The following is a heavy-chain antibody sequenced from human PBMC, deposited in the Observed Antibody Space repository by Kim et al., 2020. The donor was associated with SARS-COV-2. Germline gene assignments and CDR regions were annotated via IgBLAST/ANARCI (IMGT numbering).Heavy chain of an antibody. CDR2: FSGSGGNT. V-gene: IGHV3-23*01. J-gene: IGHJ4*02. D-gene: IGHD4-4*01. CDR3: TKVRSGVTAFDY. Sequence: GGSLRLSCAASGFTFSSYAMSWVRQAPGKGLEWVSTFSGSGGNTDYADSVKGRFTISRDNSKNMLYLQMNSLRAEDTAVYYCTKVRSGVTAFDYWGQGTLVTVSS. CDR1: GFTFSSYA.